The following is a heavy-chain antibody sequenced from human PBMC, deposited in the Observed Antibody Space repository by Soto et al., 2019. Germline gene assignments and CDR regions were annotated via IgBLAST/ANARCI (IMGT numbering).Heavy chain of an antibody. CDR2: IYYSGST. Sequence: SETLSLTCTVSGGSISSYYWSWIRQPPGKGLEWIGYIYYSGSTNYNPSLKSRVTISVDTSKNQFSLKLSSVTAADTAVYYCARGGAYDSSGYYPADFDYWGQGTLVTVSS. V-gene: IGHV4-59*01. J-gene: IGHJ4*02. D-gene: IGHD3-22*01. CDR1: GGSISSYY. CDR3: ARGGAYDSSGYYPADFDY.